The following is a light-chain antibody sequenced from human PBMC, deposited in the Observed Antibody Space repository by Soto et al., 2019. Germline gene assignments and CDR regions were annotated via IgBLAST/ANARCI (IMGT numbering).Light chain of an antibody. J-gene: IGLJ1*01. CDR1: SSNIGADYD. CDR2: EVT. Sequence: QSVLTQPPSVSGAPGQRVTISCTGSSSNIGADYDVHWYQHHPGKAPKVMIYEVTNRPSGVSNRFSGSKSGNTASLTISGLLAEDEADYYCSSYTSSSTYVFGTGTKVTVL. CDR3: SSYTSSSTYV. V-gene: IGLV2-14*01.